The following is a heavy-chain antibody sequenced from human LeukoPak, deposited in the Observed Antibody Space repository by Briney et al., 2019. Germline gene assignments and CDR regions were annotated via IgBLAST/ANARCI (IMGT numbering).Heavy chain of an antibody. V-gene: IGHV3-21*01. CDR3: ARDSGGSIEPNDY. J-gene: IGHJ4*02. CDR1: GFTFSSYS. CDR2: ISSSSSYI. D-gene: IGHD3-16*01. Sequence: GGSLRLSCAASGFTFSSYSMNWVRQAPGKGLEWVSSISSSSSYIYYADSVKGRFTISRDNAKNSLYLQMNSLRAEDTAVYYCARDSGGSIEPNDYWGQGTLVTVSS.